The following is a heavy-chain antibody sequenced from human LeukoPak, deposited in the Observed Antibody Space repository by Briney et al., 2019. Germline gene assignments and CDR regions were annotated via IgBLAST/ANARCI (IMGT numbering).Heavy chain of an antibody. D-gene: IGHD3-9*01. J-gene: IGHJ5*02. Sequence: SETLSLTCAAYGGSFSGYYWSWIRQPPGKGLEWIGYIYYSGSTNYNPSLKSRVTISVDTSKNQFSLKLSSVTAADTAVYYCARDGTYYDILTGYFRNGNWFDPWGQGTLVTVSS. CDR1: GGSFSGYY. V-gene: IGHV4-59*01. CDR2: IYYSGST. CDR3: ARDGTYYDILTGYFRNGNWFDP.